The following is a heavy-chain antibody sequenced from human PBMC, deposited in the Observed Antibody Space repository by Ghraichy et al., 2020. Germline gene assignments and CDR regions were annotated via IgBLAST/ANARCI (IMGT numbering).Heavy chain of an antibody. V-gene: IGHV3-23*01. Sequence: GESLNISCAASGFTFSSYAMSWVRQAPGKGLEWVSAISGSGGSTYYADSVKGRFTISRDNSKNTLYLQMNSLRAEDTAVYYCAKESDFWSGWFDYWGQGTLVTVSS. J-gene: IGHJ4*02. CDR3: AKESDFWSGWFDY. CDR2: ISGSGGST. CDR1: GFTFSSYA. D-gene: IGHD3-3*01.